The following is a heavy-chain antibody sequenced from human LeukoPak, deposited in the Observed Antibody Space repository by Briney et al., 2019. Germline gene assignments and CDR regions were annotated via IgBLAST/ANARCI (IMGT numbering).Heavy chain of an antibody. CDR2: MNPNSGNT. V-gene: IGHV1-8*03. Sequence: ASVKVSCKASGYTFTSYDINWVRQATGQGLEWMGLMNPNSGNTGYAQKFQGRVTITRNTSIRTAYMELSSLRSEDTAVYYCARSEYSYGDAFDIWGQGTMVTVSS. CDR3: ARSEYSYGDAFDI. D-gene: IGHD5-18*01. CDR1: GYTFTSYD. J-gene: IGHJ3*02.